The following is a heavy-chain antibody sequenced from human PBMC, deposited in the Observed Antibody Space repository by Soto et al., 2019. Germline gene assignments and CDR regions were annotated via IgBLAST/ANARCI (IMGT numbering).Heavy chain of an antibody. J-gene: IGHJ4*02. V-gene: IGHV4-59*01. CDR1: GGSISGYF. D-gene: IGHD3-10*01. Sequence: SESMSLTSTVSGGSISGYFWNWIRQPPGKGLEWIGYMSYTGNTNYNPSLTSRVSISVDTSKNQFSLNLNSVTAADTAVYYCARDDTTIVPLAQWGQGTLVTVSS. CDR3: ARDDTTIVPLAQ. CDR2: MSYTGNT.